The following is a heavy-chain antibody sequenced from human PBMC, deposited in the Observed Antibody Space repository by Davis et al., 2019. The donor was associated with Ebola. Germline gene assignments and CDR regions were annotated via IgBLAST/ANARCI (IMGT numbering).Heavy chain of an antibody. CDR2: INHSGST. V-gene: IGHV4-34*01. D-gene: IGHD3-22*01. CDR3: ARVFSMIVVAYPDY. J-gene: IGHJ4*02. Sequence: MPSETLSLTCAVYGGSFSGYYWSCIRQPPGKGLEWLGEINHSGSTNYNPSLKSRVTISVDTSKNQFSLKLSSVTAADTVVYYCARVFSMIVVAYPDYWGQGTLVTVSS. CDR1: GGSFSGYY.